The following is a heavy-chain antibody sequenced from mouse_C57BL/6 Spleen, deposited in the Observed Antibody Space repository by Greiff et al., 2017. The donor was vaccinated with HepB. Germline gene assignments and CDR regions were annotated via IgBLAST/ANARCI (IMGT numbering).Heavy chain of an antibody. D-gene: IGHD1-1*01. J-gene: IGHJ1*03. V-gene: IGHV1-64*01. CDR2: IHPNSGST. CDR3: ARDYGSSYRYFDV. Sequence: QVQLQQPGAELVKPGASVKLSCKASGYTFTSYWMHWVKQRAGQGLEWIGMIHPNSGSTNYNEKFKSKATLTVDKSSSTAYMQLSSLTSEDSAVYYCARDYGSSYRYFDVWGTGTTVTVSS. CDR1: GYTFTSYW.